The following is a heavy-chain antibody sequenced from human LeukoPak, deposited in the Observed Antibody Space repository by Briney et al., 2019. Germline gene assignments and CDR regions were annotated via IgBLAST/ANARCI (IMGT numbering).Heavy chain of an antibody. CDR1: GFTFGNHD. D-gene: IGHD6-13*01. Sequence: GGSLRLSCAASGFTFGNHDMHWVRQTTGKGLEWVSAVSTAGGTYYPGSVKGRFTVSRENAKNSLYLQMNSLRAGDTAVYYCARGPGGYSSSWEFDYWGQGTLVTVSS. CDR2: VSTAGGT. V-gene: IGHV3-13*01. CDR3: ARGPGGYSSSWEFDY. J-gene: IGHJ4*02.